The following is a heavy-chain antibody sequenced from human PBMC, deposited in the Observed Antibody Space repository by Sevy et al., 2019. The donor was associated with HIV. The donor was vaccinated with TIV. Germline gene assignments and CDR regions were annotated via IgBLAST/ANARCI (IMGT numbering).Heavy chain of an antibody. V-gene: IGHV3-23*01. D-gene: IGHD3-10*01. J-gene: IGHJ4*02. Sequence: GGSLRLSCAASGFTFSSYAMSWVRQAPGKGLEWVSAISGSGGSTYYADSVTGRFTISRDNPKNTLYLQMNSLRAEDTAVYYCAKGRVQGVITFDYWGQGTLVTVSS. CDR2: ISGSGGST. CDR1: GFTFSSYA. CDR3: AKGRVQGVITFDY.